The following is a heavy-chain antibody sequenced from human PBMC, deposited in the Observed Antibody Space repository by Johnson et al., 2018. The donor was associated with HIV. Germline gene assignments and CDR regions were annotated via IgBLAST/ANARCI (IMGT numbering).Heavy chain of an antibody. D-gene: IGHD3-22*01. CDR3: AKEQSVVVIGIGAFDI. CDR2: IRYDGSNK. V-gene: IGHV3-30*02. CDR1: GFTFSSYG. Sequence: QVQLVESGGGVVQPGGSLRLSCAASGFTFSSYGMHWVRQAPGKGLEWVAFIRYDGSNKYYADSVKGRFTLSRDNSKNTLYLQMNSLRAEDTAVYYCAKEQSVVVIGIGAFDIWGQGTMVTVSS. J-gene: IGHJ3*02.